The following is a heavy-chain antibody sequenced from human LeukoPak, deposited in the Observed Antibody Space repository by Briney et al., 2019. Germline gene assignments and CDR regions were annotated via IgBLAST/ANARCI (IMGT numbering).Heavy chain of an antibody. J-gene: IGHJ3*02. D-gene: IGHD3-10*01. V-gene: IGHV3-9*01. CDR3: AKDILLWFGESNAFDI. CDR2: ISWNSGSI. Sequence: PGRSLRLSCAASGFTFDDYAMHWVRQAPGKGLEWVSGISWNSGSIGYADSVKGRFTISRDNAKNSLYLQMNSLRAEDTALYYCAKDILLWFGESNAFDIWGQGTMVTVSS. CDR1: GFTFDDYA.